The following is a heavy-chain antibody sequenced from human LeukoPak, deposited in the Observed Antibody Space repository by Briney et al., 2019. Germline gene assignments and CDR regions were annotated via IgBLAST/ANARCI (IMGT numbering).Heavy chain of an antibody. D-gene: IGHD3-10*01. CDR2: ISGSTSST. CDR3: GKGLSRELLSDFDY. Sequence: GGSLRLSCAASGFTFSNFAMSWVRQTPGKGLEWVSGISGSTSSTYYADSVKGRFTISRDYSKNTLYLQMNSLRAEDTAVYYCGKGLSRELLSDFDYWGQGTLVTVSS. V-gene: IGHV3-23*01. CDR1: GFTFSNFA. J-gene: IGHJ4*02.